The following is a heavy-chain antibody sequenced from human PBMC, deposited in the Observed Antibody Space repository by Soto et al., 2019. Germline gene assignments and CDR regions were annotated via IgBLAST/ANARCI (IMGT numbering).Heavy chain of an antibody. Sequence: ASVKVSCKASGGTFSSYAISWVRQAPGQGLEWMGGIIPIFGTANYAQKFQGRVTITADESTSTAYMELSSLRSEDTAVYYCASLTGYSSSWYALIYYYGMDVWGQGTTVTVSS. J-gene: IGHJ6*02. CDR3: ASLTGYSSSWYALIYYYGMDV. CDR1: GGTFSSYA. D-gene: IGHD6-13*01. V-gene: IGHV1-69*13. CDR2: IIPIFGTA.